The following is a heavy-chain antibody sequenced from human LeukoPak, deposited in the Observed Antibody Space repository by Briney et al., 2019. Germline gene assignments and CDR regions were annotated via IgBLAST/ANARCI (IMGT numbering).Heavy chain of an antibody. D-gene: IGHD5-12*01. CDR3: AKDTRDGSGYDYYYFDY. CDR2: ISGSGGST. V-gene: IGHV3-23*01. J-gene: IGHJ4*02. CDR1: GFTFSSYA. Sequence: PGGSLRLSCAASGFTFSSYAMSWVRQAPGKGLEWVSAISGSGGSTYYADSVKGRFTISRDNSKNTLYLQMNSLRAEDTAVYYCAKDTRDGSGYDYYYFDYWGQGTLVTVSS.